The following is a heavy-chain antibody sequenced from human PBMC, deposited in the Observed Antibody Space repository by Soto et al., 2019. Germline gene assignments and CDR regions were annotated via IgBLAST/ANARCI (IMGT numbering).Heavy chain of an antibody. CDR3: ARDFASADIVATIQDY. J-gene: IGHJ4*02. Sequence: EVQLVETGGGLIQSGGSLRLSCAASGFTVISNYMSWVRQAPGKGLEWVSVIYSGGSTYYADSVKGRFTISRDNSKNTVYLQMNSLRAEDTAVYYCARDFASADIVATIQDYWGQGTLVTVSS. D-gene: IGHD5-12*01. CDR1: GFTVISNY. CDR2: IYSGGST. V-gene: IGHV3-53*05.